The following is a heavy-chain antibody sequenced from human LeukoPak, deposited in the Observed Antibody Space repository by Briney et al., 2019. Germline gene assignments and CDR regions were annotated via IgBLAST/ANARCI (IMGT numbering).Heavy chain of an antibody. CDR2: ISSSSSTI. V-gene: IGHV3-48*04. CDR1: GFTFSTYS. CDR3: ARDGSGFYY. Sequence: GGSLRLSCAASGFTFSTYSMNWVRQAPGKGLEWVSYISSSSSTIYYADSVKGRFTISRDNAKNSLYLQMNSLRAEDTAVYYCARDGSGFYYWGQGTLVTVSS. D-gene: IGHD3-3*01. J-gene: IGHJ4*02.